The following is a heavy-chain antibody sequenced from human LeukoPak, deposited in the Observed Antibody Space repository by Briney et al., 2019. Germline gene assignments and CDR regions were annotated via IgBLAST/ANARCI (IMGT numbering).Heavy chain of an antibody. CDR3: ARFLLYYDSSTYPNWFDP. Sequence: ASETLSLTCTVPGGSISSFHWSWIRQPPGKGLEWIGYIYYSGSTNYNPSLKSRVTISVDTSKNQFSLKLTSVTAADTAVYYCARFLLYYDSSTYPNWFDPWGQGTLVTLCS. V-gene: IGHV4-59*08. D-gene: IGHD3-22*01. CDR2: IYYSGST. J-gene: IGHJ5*02. CDR1: GGSISSFH.